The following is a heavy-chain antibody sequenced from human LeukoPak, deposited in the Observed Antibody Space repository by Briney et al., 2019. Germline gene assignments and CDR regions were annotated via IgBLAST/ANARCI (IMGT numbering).Heavy chain of an antibody. CDR3: ARGGYYYDSSGYYYFDY. D-gene: IGHD3-22*01. J-gene: IGHJ4*02. Sequence: SETLSLTCAVYGGSFSGYYWSWIRQPPGKGLEWIGEINHSGSTNYNPSLKSRVTISVDTSKNQFSLKLSSVTAADTAVYYCARGGYYYDSSGYYYFDYWGQGTLVTVPS. CDR1: GGSFSGYY. CDR2: INHSGST. V-gene: IGHV4-34*01.